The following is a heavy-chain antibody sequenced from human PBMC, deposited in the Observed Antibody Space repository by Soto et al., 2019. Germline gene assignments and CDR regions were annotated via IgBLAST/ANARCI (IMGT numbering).Heavy chain of an antibody. V-gene: IGHV1-69*13. D-gene: IGHD5-12*01. CDR2: IIPIFGTA. Sequence: SVKISCKASGGTFSSYAIRWVRQAPGQGLEWVGGIIPIFGTANYAQKFQGRVTITADESTSTAYMELSSLRSEDTAVYYCAIDRDTVEMATSDYYYYGMDVWGQGTTVTVSS. CDR1: GGTFSSYA. J-gene: IGHJ6*02. CDR3: AIDRDTVEMATSDYYYYGMDV.